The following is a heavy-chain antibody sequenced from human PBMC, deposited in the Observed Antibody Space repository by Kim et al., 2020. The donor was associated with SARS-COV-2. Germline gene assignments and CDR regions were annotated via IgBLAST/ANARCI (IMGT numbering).Heavy chain of an antibody. J-gene: IGHJ4*02. Sequence: GGSLRPSCAVSGFTFSSRWSSWVRQAPGKGLEWVACIKEDGTETHYVDSVKGRFTISRDNAKKALYLQMNSLRAEDTALYYCAILDSRPHGSTGYWGQGTLVTVSS. CDR3: AILDSRPHGSTGY. D-gene: IGHD3-10*01. V-gene: IGHV3-7*01. CDR1: GFTFSSRW. CDR2: IKEDGTET.